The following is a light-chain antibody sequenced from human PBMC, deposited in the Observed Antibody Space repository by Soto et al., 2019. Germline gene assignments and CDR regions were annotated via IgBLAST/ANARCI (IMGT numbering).Light chain of an antibody. CDR2: TND. CDR1: RSNIGKNA. J-gene: IGLJ3*02. CDR3: AAWDDSLNGPV. V-gene: IGLV1-44*01. Sequence: QSVLTQSPSASGTPGQRVTISCSGRRSNIGKNAVNWYQQLPGTAPKLLIYTNDQRPSGVPDRFSGSKSGTSASLAISGRQSEDEADYYCAAWDDSLNGPVFGGGTKLTVL.